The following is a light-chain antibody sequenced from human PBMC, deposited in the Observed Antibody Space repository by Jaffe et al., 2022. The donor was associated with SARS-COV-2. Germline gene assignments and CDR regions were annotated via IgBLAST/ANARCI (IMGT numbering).Light chain of an antibody. CDR2: QDV. CDR3: QAWDRSTAV. V-gene: IGLV3-1*01. J-gene: IGLJ2*01. CDR1: KLGDKY. Sequence: SYELTQPPSMSVSPGQTASITCSGYKLGDKYVCWYQQKPGQSPVLVIYQDVKRPPGIPERFSGSNSGKTATLTISGTQAMDEADYYCQAWDRSTAVFGGGTTLSVL.